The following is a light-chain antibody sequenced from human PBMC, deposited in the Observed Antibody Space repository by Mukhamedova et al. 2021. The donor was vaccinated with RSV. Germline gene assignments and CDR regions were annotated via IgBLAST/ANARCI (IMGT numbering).Light chain of an antibody. CDR2: GAS. J-gene: IGKJ5*01. Sequence: WYQCRVHGKAPKLLIYGASNLQSGVPSRFSGSGFGTDFTLTISSLQPEDVATYYCQQATSFPITFGQGTRLEIK. CDR3: QQATSFPIT. V-gene: IGKV1-12*01.